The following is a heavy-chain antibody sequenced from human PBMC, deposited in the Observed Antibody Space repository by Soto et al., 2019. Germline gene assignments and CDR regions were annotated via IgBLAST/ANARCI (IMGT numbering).Heavy chain of an antibody. Sequence: SETLSLTCSVSGGSISISNFYWGWVRQSPGRGLEWIGSLYSGRIAYYNPSLKSRVSISVDTSKNQFSLKLSSVTAADTAVYYCATRTGYQLPLDVWGKGTTVTVSS. CDR3: ATRTGYQLPLDV. CDR1: GGSISISNFY. J-gene: IGHJ6*04. V-gene: IGHV4-39*07. D-gene: IGHD2-2*01. CDR2: LYSGRIA.